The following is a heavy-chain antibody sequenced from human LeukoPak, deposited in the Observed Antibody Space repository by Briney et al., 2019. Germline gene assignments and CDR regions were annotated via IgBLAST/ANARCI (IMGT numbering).Heavy chain of an antibody. CDR2: IYYSGST. Sequence: PSETLSLTCTVSGGSISSSSYYWGWIRQPPGKGLEWIGSIYYSGSTYYNPSLKSRVTISVDTSKNQFSLKLSSVTAADTAVYYCARGRKQWLVPDYYYGMDVWGQGTTVTVSS. J-gene: IGHJ6*02. CDR1: GGSISSSSYY. CDR3: ARGRKQWLVPDYYYGMDV. V-gene: IGHV4-39*01. D-gene: IGHD6-19*01.